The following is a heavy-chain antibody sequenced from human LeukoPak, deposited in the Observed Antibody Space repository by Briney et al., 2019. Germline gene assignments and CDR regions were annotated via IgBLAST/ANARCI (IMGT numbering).Heavy chain of an antibody. Sequence: GRCLRLSCAASGFTFSSYGMHWVRQAPGKGLEWVAVIWYDGSNKYYAYSVKGRFTISRDNSKNTLYLQMNSLRAEDTAVYYCARGGTDYGDYSWAFDIWGQGTMVTVSS. J-gene: IGHJ3*02. D-gene: IGHD4-17*01. CDR2: IWYDGSNK. V-gene: IGHV3-33*01. CDR1: GFTFSSYG. CDR3: ARGGTDYGDYSWAFDI.